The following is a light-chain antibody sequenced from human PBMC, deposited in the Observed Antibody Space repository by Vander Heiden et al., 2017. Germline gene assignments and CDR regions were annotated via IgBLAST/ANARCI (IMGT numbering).Light chain of an antibody. Sequence: DIPMTQSPSPSAASVGDRVTITCRASQNISNYLNWYQQSPGTAPKLLIYAASSLKSGVPSRFSGSGSGTDFTLTISSLQPDDFATYYCQQGYSAPAFGQGTKVEI. V-gene: IGKV1-39*01. J-gene: IGKJ1*01. CDR1: QNISNY. CDR3: QQGYSAPA. CDR2: AAS.